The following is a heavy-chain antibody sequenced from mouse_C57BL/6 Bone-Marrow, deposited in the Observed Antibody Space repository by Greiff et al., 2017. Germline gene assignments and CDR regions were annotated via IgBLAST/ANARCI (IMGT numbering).Heavy chain of an antibody. CDR1: GYTFTSYW. V-gene: IGHV1-50*01. CDR2: IDPSDSYT. CDR3: AREFNYFDY. J-gene: IGHJ2*01. Sequence: QVQLQQSGAELVKPGASVKLSCKASGYTFTSYWMQWVKQRPGQGLEWIGEIDPSDSYTNYNQKFKGKATLTVDTSSSTAYMQLSSLTSEDSAVYYCAREFNYFDYWGQGTTLTVSS.